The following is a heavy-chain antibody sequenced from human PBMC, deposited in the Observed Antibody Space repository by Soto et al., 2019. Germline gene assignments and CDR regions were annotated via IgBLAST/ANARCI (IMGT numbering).Heavy chain of an antibody. CDR3: ARDLMGYCSGGSCYSHDAFDI. CDR1: GFSFSSCL. V-gene: IGHV3-7*01. Sequence: GGSLTVACAAGGFSFSSCLTNWVSQAPGKGLEWVANIKQDGSEKYYVDSVKGRFTISRDNAKNSLYLQMNSLRAEDTAVYYCARDLMGYCSGGSCYSHDAFDIWGQGTMVTVSS. D-gene: IGHD2-15*01. CDR2: IKQDGSEK. J-gene: IGHJ3*02.